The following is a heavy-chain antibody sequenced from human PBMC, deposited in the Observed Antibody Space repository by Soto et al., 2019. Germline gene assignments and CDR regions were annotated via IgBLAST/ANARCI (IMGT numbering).Heavy chain of an antibody. CDR2: IIPIFGTA. CDR1: GGTFSSYA. CDR3: ARDSPGYCSSTSCPVGVWFDP. J-gene: IGHJ5*02. D-gene: IGHD2-2*01. Sequence: AASVKVSCKASGGTFSSYAISWVRQAPGQGLEWMGGIIPIFGTANYAQKFQGRVTITADESTSTAYMELSSLRSEDTAVYYCARDSPGYCSSTSCPVGVWFDPWGQGTLVTVSS. V-gene: IGHV1-69*13.